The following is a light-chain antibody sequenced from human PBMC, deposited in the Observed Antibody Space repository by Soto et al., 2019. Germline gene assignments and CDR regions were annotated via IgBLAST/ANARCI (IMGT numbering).Light chain of an antibody. CDR1: SGDVGGYDY. Sequence: QSVLTQPPSASGSPGQSVTISCTGTSGDVGGYDYVSWYQQHPGKAPKLMIYEVSKRPSGVPDRFSGSKSGNTASLTVSGLQADDEASYYCSSNAGSDNVVFGGGTQLTVL. CDR2: EVS. J-gene: IGLJ3*02. CDR3: SSNAGSDNVV. V-gene: IGLV2-8*01.